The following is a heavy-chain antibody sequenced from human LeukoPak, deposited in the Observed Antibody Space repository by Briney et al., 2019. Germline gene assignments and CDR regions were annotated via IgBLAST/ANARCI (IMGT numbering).Heavy chain of an antibody. Sequence: ASVKVPCKASGYTFTSYYMHWVRQAPGQGLEWVGIINPSGGSTSYAQKFQGRVTMTRDTSTNTVYMELSSLRSEDTAVYYCARVLRDSSGYYSGYFDYWGQGTLVTVSS. D-gene: IGHD3-22*01. V-gene: IGHV1-46*01. CDR1: GYTFTSYY. CDR3: ARVLRDSSGYYSGYFDY. J-gene: IGHJ4*02. CDR2: INPSGGST.